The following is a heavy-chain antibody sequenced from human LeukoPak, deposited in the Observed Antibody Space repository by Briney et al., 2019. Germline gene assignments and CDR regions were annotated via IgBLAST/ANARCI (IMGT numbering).Heavy chain of an antibody. CDR3: ARADYYYDSSGYTYLFDY. CDR2: IYYSGST. D-gene: IGHD3-22*01. J-gene: IGHJ4*02. V-gene: IGHV4-39*07. Sequence: SETLSLTCTVSGGSISSSSYYWGWIRQPPGKGLEWIGSIYYSGSTYYNPSLKSRVTISVDTSKNQFSLNLSSVTAADTAVYYCARADYYYDSSGYTYLFDYWGQGILVTVSS. CDR1: GGSISSSSYY.